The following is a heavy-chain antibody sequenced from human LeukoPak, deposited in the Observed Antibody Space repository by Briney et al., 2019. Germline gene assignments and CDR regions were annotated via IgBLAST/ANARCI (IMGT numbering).Heavy chain of an antibody. D-gene: IGHD2-15*01. CDR1: GFTFSSDW. Sequence: GGSLRLSCAASGFTFSSDWMHWVRQAPGEGLVWVSRINHNGVSRAYANFVKGRFTISRDDARGTVYLQMDSLSADDTAVYYCARVPGYVGYFYGMDVWGQGTTVTVSS. V-gene: IGHV3-74*01. CDR2: INHNGVSR. J-gene: IGHJ6*02. CDR3: ARVPGYVGYFYGMDV.